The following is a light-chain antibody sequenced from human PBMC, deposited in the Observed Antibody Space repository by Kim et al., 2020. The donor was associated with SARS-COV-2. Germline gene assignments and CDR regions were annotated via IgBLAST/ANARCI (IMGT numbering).Light chain of an antibody. Sequence: SPGESATLSCKASQSVSSYVAWYQQKPGQAPRLLIYDASSRAPGIPARFSGRGSVTDFTLTISSLEPEDFAIYYCQHRGNWPPTFGQGTRLEIK. CDR2: DAS. CDR3: QHRGNWPPT. V-gene: IGKV3-11*01. CDR1: QSVSSY. J-gene: IGKJ5*01.